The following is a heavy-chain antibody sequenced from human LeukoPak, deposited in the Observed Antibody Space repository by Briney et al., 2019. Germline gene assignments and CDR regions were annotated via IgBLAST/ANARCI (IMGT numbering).Heavy chain of an antibody. CDR3: AKVPIQLWLYYFDY. CDR1: GFTFSDYY. J-gene: IGHJ4*02. D-gene: IGHD5-18*01. V-gene: IGHV3-11*04. Sequence: GGSLRLSCAASGFTFSDYYMSWIRQAPGKGLEWVSYISSSGSTIYYADSVKGRFTISRDNAKNSLYLQMNSLRAEDTAVYYCAKVPIQLWLYYFDYWGQGTLVTVSS. CDR2: ISSSGSTI.